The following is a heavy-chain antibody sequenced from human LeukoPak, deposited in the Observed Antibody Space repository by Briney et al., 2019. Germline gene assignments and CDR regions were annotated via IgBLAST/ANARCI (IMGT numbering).Heavy chain of an antibody. CDR2: IFYSGST. J-gene: IGHJ6*02. V-gene: IGHV4-61*01. CDR1: GGSVNSGSYY. D-gene: IGHD2-15*01. CDR3: ARTYCSGGSCYSGYYFGLDV. Sequence: SETLSLTCTVSGGSVNSGSYYWSWIRQPPGKGLEWIGYIFYSGSTNYNPSLKSRVTISVDTSKNQFSLKLSSVTAADTAVYYCARTYCSGGSCYSGYYFGLDVRGQGTTVTVSS.